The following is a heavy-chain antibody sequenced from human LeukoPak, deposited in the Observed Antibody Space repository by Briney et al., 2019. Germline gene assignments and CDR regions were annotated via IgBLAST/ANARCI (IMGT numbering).Heavy chain of an antibody. V-gene: IGHV3-30*02. CDR1: GGSISSSSYY. Sequence: PSETLSLTCTVSGGSISSSSYYWGWVRQAPGKGLEWLTFIRYDGSNRYYADSLKGRFTISRDNSKNTLYLQMNSLRAEDTAVYYCAKEAFVYSGYYPLDYWGQGTLVTVSS. CDR3: AKEAFVYSGYYPLDY. J-gene: IGHJ4*02. CDR2: IRYDGSNR. D-gene: IGHD3-22*01.